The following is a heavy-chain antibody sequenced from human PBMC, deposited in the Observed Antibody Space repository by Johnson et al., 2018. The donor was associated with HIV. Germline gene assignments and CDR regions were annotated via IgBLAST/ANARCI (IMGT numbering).Heavy chain of an antibody. J-gene: IGHJ3*02. CDR1: GFTFSSYG. D-gene: IGHD6-6*01. CDR3: AKDMWSSSSFYDI. CDR2: IWYDGSNK. V-gene: IGHV3-33*03. Sequence: QVQLVESGGGVVQPGRSLRLSCPASGFTFSSYGMHWVRQAPGKGLEWVAVIWYDGSNKYYVDSVKGRFTISRDNAKNSLYLQMNSLKTEDTAVYYCAKDMWSSSSFYDIWDQGTMVTVSS.